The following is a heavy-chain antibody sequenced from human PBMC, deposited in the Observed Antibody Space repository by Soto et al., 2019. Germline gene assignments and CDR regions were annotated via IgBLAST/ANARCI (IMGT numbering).Heavy chain of an antibody. D-gene: IGHD1-1*01. Sequence: GEALKISCKGSGYHFTNYWVGWVRPMPGKVLEWMGIIYPGDSDTRYSPSFQGQVTISADRSISTAYLQWSSLKASDTAMYYCARPEELATLSAFDIWGQGTMVTVSS. CDR3: ARPEELATLSAFDI. CDR1: GYHFTNYW. J-gene: IGHJ3*02. CDR2: IYPGDSDT. V-gene: IGHV5-51*01.